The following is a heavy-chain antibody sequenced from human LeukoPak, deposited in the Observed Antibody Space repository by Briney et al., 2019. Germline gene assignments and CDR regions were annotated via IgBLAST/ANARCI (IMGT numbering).Heavy chain of an antibody. CDR2: IHTDGTDT. J-gene: IGHJ3*01. CDR1: GFTFSRHL. V-gene: IGHV3-74*03. Sequence: GGSLRLSCAASGFTFSRHLLHWVRQAPGKGLVWVSRIHTDGTDTTYADFVKGRFTISRDNAKNSLYLQMNSLRAEDTAVYYCAREVRSITYLWGQGTMVTVSS. CDR3: AREVRSITYL. D-gene: IGHD1-14*01.